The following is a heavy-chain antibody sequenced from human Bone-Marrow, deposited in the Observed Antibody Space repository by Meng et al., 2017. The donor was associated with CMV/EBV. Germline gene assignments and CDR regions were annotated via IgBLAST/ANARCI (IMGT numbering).Heavy chain of an antibody. CDR2: INPNSGGT. CDR1: GYTFTGYY. D-gene: IGHD3-10*01. Sequence: ASVKVSCKASGYTFTGYYMHWVRQAPGQGLEWMGWINPNSGGTNYAQKFQGRVTMTGDTSISTAYMELSRLRSDDTAVYYCARDLNAGYYGSGSYYNADAFDIWGQGTMVTVSS. J-gene: IGHJ3*02. V-gene: IGHV1-2*02. CDR3: ARDLNAGYYGSGSYYNADAFDI.